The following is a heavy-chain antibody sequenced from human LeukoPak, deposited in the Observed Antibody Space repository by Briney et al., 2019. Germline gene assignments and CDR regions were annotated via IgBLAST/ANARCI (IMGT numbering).Heavy chain of an antibody. D-gene: IGHD4-17*01. CDR2: IYYSGTT. CDR1: GGSISSSSHY. Sequence: PSETLSLTYTVSGGSISSSSHYWGWIRQPPGKGLEWIGTIYYSGTTYYNPSLKSRVTISVDTSKNQFSLKVSSVTAADTAVYYCARGYNGYGDPAFDYWGQGTLVTVSS. J-gene: IGHJ4*02. CDR3: ARGYNGYGDPAFDY. V-gene: IGHV4-39*07.